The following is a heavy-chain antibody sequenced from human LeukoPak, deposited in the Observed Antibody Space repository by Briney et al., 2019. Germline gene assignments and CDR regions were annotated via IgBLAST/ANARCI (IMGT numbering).Heavy chain of an antibody. Sequence: PGGSLRLSCAASGFTFSSYSMNWVRQAPGKGLEWVSSISSSSSYIYYADSVKGRFTISRDNAKNSLYLQTNSLRAEDTAVYYCARDSLVVVVAATPMDDAFDIWGQGTMVTVSS. J-gene: IGHJ3*02. D-gene: IGHD2-15*01. CDR3: ARDSLVVVVAATPMDDAFDI. V-gene: IGHV3-21*01. CDR2: ISSSSSYI. CDR1: GFTFSSYS.